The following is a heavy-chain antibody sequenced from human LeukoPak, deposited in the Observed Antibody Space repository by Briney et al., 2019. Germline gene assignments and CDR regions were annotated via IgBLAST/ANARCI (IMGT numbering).Heavy chain of an antibody. CDR3: AREGTKWELLNWFDP. V-gene: IGHV3-30-3*01. CDR1: GFTFSSYA. Sequence: PGGSLRLSCAASGFTFSSYAMHWVRQAPGKGLEWVAVISYDGSNKYYADSVKGRFTISRDNSKNTLYLQMNSLRAEDTAVYYCAREGTKWELLNWFDPWGQGALVTVSS. J-gene: IGHJ5*02. D-gene: IGHD1-26*01. CDR2: ISYDGSNK.